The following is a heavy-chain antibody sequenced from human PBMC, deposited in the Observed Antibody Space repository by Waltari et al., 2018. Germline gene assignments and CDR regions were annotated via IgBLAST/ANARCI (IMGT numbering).Heavy chain of an antibody. V-gene: IGHV3-49*03. CDR1: GFNVGVYA. Sequence: EVQPVESGGGLVQPGRSLSPSCTVSGFNVGVYASTWFRQAPGKGLEWVGYMRSDTYGGATEYAASVRGRFTFSRDASKNTAYLQMNSLRSEDTALYFCRRGEYSSDYWGQGALVTVSS. D-gene: IGHD6-6*01. CDR2: MRSDTYGGAT. J-gene: IGHJ4*02. CDR3: RRGEYSSDY.